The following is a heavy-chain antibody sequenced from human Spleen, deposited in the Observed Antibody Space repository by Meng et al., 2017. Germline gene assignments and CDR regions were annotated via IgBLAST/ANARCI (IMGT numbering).Heavy chain of an antibody. CDR1: GGSISNYY. V-gene: IGHV4-59*01. J-gene: IGHJ5*02. CDR3: ARGASSAIYFDP. CDR2: IYYSGAT. Sequence: SETLSLTCTVSGGSISNYYWSWFRQPPGKGLDWIGYIYYSGATDYNPSLKSRVTLSLDTSKNQFSLKLSSMTAVDTAVYYCARGASSAIYFDPWGQGTLVTVSS. D-gene: IGHD6-19*01.